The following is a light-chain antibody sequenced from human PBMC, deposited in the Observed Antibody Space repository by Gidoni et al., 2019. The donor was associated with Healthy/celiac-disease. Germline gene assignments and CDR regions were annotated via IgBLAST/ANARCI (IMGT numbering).Light chain of an antibody. J-gene: IGLJ2*01. V-gene: IGLV1-40*01. CDR2: GNS. CDR1: SSNIGAGYA. CDR3: QSYDSSLSGPVV. Sequence: QSVLTQPPPVSGAPGQWVTISCTGSSSNIGAGYAVHWYQQLPGTAPKLLIYGNSNRPSGVPDRFSGSKSGTSASLAITGLQAEDEADYYCQSYDSSLSGPVVFGGGTKLTVL.